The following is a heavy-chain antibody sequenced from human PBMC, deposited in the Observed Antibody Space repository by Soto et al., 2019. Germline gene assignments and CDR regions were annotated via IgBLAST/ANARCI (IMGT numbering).Heavy chain of an antibody. J-gene: IGHJ6*02. CDR3: ARQIVPAANRYYYYYGMDV. V-gene: IGHV1-69*01. CDR2: IIPTFGTA. CDR1: GGTFSSYA. D-gene: IGHD2-2*01. Sequence: QVQLVQSGAEVKKPGSSVKVSCKASGGTFSSYAISWVRQAPGQGLEWMGGIIPTFGTANYAQKFQGRVTITADESTSTAYMELSSLRSEDTAVYYCARQIVPAANRYYYYYGMDVWGQGTTVTVSS.